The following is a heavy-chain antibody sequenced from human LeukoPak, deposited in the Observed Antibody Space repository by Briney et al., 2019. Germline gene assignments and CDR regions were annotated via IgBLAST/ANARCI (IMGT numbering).Heavy chain of an antibody. D-gene: IGHD3-3*01. CDR1: GYRFTSYW. CDR2: IYPADSDT. CDR3: ARSYYDFWSGYYGY. Sequence: KVGESLKISCKGSGYRFTSYWIGWVRQMPGKGLEWMGIIYPADSDTRYSPSFQGQVTIPADKSISTAYLQWSSLNASDTAMYYSARSYYDFWSGYYGYWGQGTLVTVSS. V-gene: IGHV5-51*01. J-gene: IGHJ4*02.